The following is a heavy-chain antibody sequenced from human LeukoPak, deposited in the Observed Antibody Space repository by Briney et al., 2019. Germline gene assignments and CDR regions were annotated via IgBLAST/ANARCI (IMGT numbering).Heavy chain of an antibody. Sequence: PGGSLRLSCVASGFTFSSYWMHWVRHAPGKGLVWVSRINGDGSSTSYADSVKGRFTISRDNAKNTLYLQMNSLRAEDTAVYYCGRGVYGSSCGYWGQGTLVTVSS. CDR2: INGDGSST. CDR1: GFTFSSYW. J-gene: IGHJ4*02. CDR3: GRGVYGSSCGY. D-gene: IGHD6-13*01. V-gene: IGHV3-74*01.